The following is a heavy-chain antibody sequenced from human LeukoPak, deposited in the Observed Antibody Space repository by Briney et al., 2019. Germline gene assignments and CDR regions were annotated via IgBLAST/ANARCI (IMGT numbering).Heavy chain of an antibody. CDR3: AKNFPAFDI. Sequence: GGSLRLSCAASGFTFSSYGMHWVRQAPGKGLEWLSVINGSGGSAYYADSVKGRFTISRDNSKNTLYVQMNSLRAEDTAVYYCAKNFPAFDIWGQGTRVTVSS. CDR1: GFTFSSYG. CDR2: INGSGGSA. V-gene: IGHV3-23*01. J-gene: IGHJ3*02.